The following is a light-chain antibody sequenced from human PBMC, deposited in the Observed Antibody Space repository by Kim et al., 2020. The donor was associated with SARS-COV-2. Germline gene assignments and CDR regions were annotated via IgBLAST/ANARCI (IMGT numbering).Light chain of an antibody. CDR3: QQYNGWPRT. Sequence: VSPGERATLSCRASQSVSTNLAWYQQKPGQAPRLLIYGASTRDTGIAARFSGSGSGTEFSLTISSLQSEDFAVYYCQQYNGWPRTFGQVTKVDIK. J-gene: IGKJ1*01. CDR2: GAS. V-gene: IGKV3-15*01. CDR1: QSVSTN.